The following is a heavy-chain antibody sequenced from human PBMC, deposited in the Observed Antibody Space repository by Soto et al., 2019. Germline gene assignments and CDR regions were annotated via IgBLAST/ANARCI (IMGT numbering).Heavy chain of an antibody. Sequence: PRGSLRLSCAASGYTFSSYAMSWVRQAPGKGLEWVSAISGSGGSTYYADSVKGRFTISRDNSKNTLYLKMKSLRAEDKAVYYCEKFAPGIAAVRTSGYWGQGTLVTVSS. V-gene: IGHV3-23*01. D-gene: IGHD6-13*01. CDR1: GYTFSSYA. J-gene: IGHJ4*02. CDR3: EKFAPGIAAVRTSGY. CDR2: ISGSGGST.